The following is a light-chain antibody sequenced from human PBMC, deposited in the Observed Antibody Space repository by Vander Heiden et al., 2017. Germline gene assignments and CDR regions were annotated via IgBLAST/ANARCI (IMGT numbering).Light chain of an antibody. Sequence: DIQMTPSPSTLSASVGDSVTLPCRASQSISSWLAWYQQKPGKAPKLLIYKASSLESGVPSRFSGSGSGTEFTLTISSLQPDDCATYYGQQYNSYSGTFGQGTKVEIK. CDR1: QSISSW. CDR2: KAS. CDR3: QQYNSYSGT. V-gene: IGKV1-5*03. J-gene: IGKJ1*01.